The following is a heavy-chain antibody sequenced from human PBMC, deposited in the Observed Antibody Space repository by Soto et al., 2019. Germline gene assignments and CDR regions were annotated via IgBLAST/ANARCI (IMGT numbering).Heavy chain of an antibody. V-gene: IGHV4-34*01. CDR2: INHSGST. J-gene: IGHJ6*02. Sequence: SETLSLTCAVYGGSFSGYYWSWIRQPPGKGLEWIGEINHSGSTNYNPSLKSRVTISVDTSKNQFSLKLSSVTAADTAVYYCARVSGATHYYYYYGMDVWGQGTTVTVSS. CDR3: ARVSGATHYYYYYGMDV. D-gene: IGHD1-26*01. CDR1: GGSFSGYY.